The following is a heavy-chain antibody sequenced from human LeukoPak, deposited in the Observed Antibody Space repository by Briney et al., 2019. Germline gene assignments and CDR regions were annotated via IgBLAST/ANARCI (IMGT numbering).Heavy chain of an antibody. V-gene: IGHV4-59*08. CDR3: ARSPYYDFWSGREVYYYYGMDV. CDR2: IYYTGST. J-gene: IGHJ6*02. D-gene: IGHD3-3*01. CDR1: GGSTTGYH. Sequence: SETLSLTCTVSGGSTTGYHWNWVRQPPGKGLEWIGNIYYTGSTKYNPSLKSRVTISVDTSKNQFSLKLSSVTAADTAVYYCARSPYYDFWSGREVYYYYGMDVWGQGTTVTVSS.